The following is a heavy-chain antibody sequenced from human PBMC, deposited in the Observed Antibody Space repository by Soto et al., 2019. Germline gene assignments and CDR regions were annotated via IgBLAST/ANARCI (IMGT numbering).Heavy chain of an antibody. J-gene: IGHJ5*02. CDR2: NYHSGST. CDR1: GGSISSGGYS. Sequence: QLQLQESGSGLVKPSQTLSLTCAVSGGSISSGGYSWSWIRQPPGKGLEWIGYNYHSGSTYSNPSLQSRVTLSVDRYKYQFSLKLSSVTAADTAVYYCARVPSPWGQGTLVTVSS. V-gene: IGHV4-30-2*01. CDR3: ARVPSP.